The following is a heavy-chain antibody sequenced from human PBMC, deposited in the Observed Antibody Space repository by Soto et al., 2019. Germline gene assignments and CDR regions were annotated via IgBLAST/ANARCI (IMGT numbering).Heavy chain of an antibody. CDR3: ARVSMITFGGVIVRYYYYGMDV. Sequence: ASVKVSCKASGYTFTSYGISWLRQAPGEGLEWMGWISAYNGNTDYAQKRQGRVTMTTDTSTSTAYMELRSLRSDDTAVYYCARVSMITFGGVIVRYYYYGMDVWGQGTTVPVSS. J-gene: IGHJ6*02. V-gene: IGHV1-18*01. CDR1: GYTFTSYG. CDR2: ISAYNGNT. D-gene: IGHD3-16*02.